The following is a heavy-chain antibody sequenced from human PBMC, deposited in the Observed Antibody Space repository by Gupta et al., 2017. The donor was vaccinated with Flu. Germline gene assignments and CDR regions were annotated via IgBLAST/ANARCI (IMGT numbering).Heavy chain of an antibody. D-gene: IGHD1-26*01. CDR1: GFTFSSYE. CDR3: ARSRELLPTEYYFDY. J-gene: IGHJ4*02. V-gene: IGHV3-48*03. CDR2: ISSSGSTI. Sequence: EVQLVESGGGLVQPGGSLRLSCAASGFTFSSYEMNWVRQAPGKGLEWVSYISSSGSTIYYADSVKGRFTISRDNAKNSLYLQMNSLRAEDTAVYYCARSRELLPTEYYFDYWGQGTLVTVSS.